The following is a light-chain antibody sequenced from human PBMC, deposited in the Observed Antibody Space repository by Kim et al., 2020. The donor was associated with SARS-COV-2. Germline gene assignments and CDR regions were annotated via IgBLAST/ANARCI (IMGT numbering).Light chain of an antibody. Sequence: DIQMTQSPSSLSASVGDRVTITCRTTQSISSHLNWYHQKPGRAPKLLISAASTLQGGVPSRFSGSGSETDFTLTISSLQPEDFGTYYCQQSYITPFTFGPGTKVDSK. CDR3: QQSYITPFT. V-gene: IGKV1-39*01. CDR1: QSISSH. J-gene: IGKJ3*01. CDR2: AAS.